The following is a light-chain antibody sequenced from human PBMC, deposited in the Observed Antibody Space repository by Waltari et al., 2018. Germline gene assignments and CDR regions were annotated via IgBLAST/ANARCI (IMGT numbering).Light chain of an antibody. CDR1: RSVNMC. CDR2: DTS. J-gene: IGKJ4*01. V-gene: IGKV3-11*01. Sequence: RASRSVNMCLAWYQQRPGQAPRLLIYDTSNRATDIPARFSGSGSETDFSLTISSLELEDFAVYYCQQRRNWPLTFGGGTKVEIK. CDR3: QQRRNWPLT.